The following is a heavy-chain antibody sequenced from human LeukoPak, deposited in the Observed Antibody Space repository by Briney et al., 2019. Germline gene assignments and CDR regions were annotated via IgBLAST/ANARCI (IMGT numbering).Heavy chain of an antibody. CDR2: IYYSGST. Sequence: PSETLSLTCTVSGGSISSGDYYWSWIRQPPGKGLEWIGYIYYSGSTYYNPSLKSRVTISVDTSKNQFSLKLSSVTAADTAVYYCARQIDFPLRGVDYWGQGTLVTVSS. V-gene: IGHV4-30-4*01. D-gene: IGHD3-3*01. CDR1: GGSISSGDYY. CDR3: ARQIDFPLRGVDY. J-gene: IGHJ4*02.